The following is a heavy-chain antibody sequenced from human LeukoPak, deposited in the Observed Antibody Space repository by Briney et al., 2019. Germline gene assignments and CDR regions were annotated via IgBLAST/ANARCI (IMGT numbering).Heavy chain of an antibody. CDR3: AKDAQRGFDCSNSLEY. Sequence: GGSLRLSCAASGFTFSHFGFHWVRQAPGKGLEWVAVIWSDGTNQYYGDSVKGRFIIYRDDSHNTVYLQMNSLRVEDTAVYYCAKDAQRGFDCSNSLEYWGQGSLVTVSS. V-gene: IGHV3-33*06. CDR1: GFTFSHFG. D-gene: IGHD4-11*01. CDR2: IWSDGTNQ. J-gene: IGHJ4*02.